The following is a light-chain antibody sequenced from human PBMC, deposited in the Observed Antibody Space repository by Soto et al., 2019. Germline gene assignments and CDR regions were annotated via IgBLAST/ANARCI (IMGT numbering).Light chain of an antibody. V-gene: IGLV2-11*01. CDR3: CSYADNYSWV. CDR2: DVT. CDR1: GSDVGGYNY. Sequence: QSVLTQPRSVSGSPGQSVTIFCTGTGSDVGGYNYVSWYQQHPGKAPKLMIYDVTTRPSGVPDRFSGSKSGNTASLTISGLQAEDEADYYCCSYADNYSWVFGGGTKVTVL. J-gene: IGLJ3*02.